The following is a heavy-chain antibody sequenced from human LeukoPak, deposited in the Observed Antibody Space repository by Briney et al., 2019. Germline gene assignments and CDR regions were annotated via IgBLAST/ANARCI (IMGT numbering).Heavy chain of an antibody. D-gene: IGHD1-26*01. Sequence: GGSLRPSCAASGFTFSNYGMSWVRQAPGKGLEWVSAISDDGRSTYYADSVKGRFTISKDNSKKTLSLQMNNLRAEDTAVYYCATPRSDYWGQGTLVTVSS. V-gene: IGHV3-23*01. CDR3: ATPRSDY. CDR2: ISDDGRST. CDR1: GFTFSNYG. J-gene: IGHJ4*02.